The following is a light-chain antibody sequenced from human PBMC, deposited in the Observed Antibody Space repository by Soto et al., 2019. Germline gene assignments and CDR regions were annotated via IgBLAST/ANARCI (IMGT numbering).Light chain of an antibody. Sequence: DIVMTQSPDSLAVSLGERATINCKSSQSVLYSSNNKNYLAWYQQKPGQPPKLLIYWASTRESGVPDRFNGSGSGTDLTLTISSLQAEDVAVYYCQQYYSTPRTFGQGTKVEIK. V-gene: IGKV4-1*01. CDR3: QQYYSTPRT. CDR2: WAS. CDR1: QSVLYSSNNKNY. J-gene: IGKJ1*01.